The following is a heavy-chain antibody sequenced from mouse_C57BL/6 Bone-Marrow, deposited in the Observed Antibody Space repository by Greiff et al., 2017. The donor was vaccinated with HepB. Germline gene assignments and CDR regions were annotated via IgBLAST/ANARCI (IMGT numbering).Heavy chain of an antibody. CDR2: IDPANGNT. CDR1: GYTFTSYW. D-gene: IGHD1-1*01. Sequence: VQLQQPGAELVKPGASVKLSCKASGYTFTSYWMHWVKQRPGRGLEWIGRIDPANGNTKYAPKFQGKATITADTSSNTAYLQLSSLTSEDTAIYYCANPHYYYGSSYGYFDYWGQGTTLTVSS. J-gene: IGHJ2*01. V-gene: IGHV14-3*01. CDR3: ANPHYYYGSSYGYFDY.